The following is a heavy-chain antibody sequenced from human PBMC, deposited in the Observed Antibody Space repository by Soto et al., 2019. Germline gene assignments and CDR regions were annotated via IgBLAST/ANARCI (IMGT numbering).Heavy chain of an antibody. CDR2: IYYSGST. Sequence: TLSLTCTVSGGSISSYYWSWIRQPPGKGLEWIGYIYYSGSTNYNPSLKSRVTISVDTSKNQFSLKLSSVTAADTAVYYCARHGIQLWTDYYYYYGMDVWGQGTTVTVSS. CDR1: GGSISSYY. D-gene: IGHD5-18*01. CDR3: ARHGIQLWTDYYYYYGMDV. V-gene: IGHV4-59*08. J-gene: IGHJ6*02.